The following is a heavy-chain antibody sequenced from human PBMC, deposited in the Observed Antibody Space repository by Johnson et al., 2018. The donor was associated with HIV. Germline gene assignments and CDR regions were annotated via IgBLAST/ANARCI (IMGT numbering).Heavy chain of an antibody. CDR1: GFTFSSYG. J-gene: IGHJ3*02. CDR2: IRYDGSNK. CDR3: ARTARRYFVDAFDI. D-gene: IGHD3-9*01. Sequence: QVQLVESGGGVVQPGGSLRLSCVASGFTFSSYGIHWVRQALGKGLEWVAFIRYDGSNKYYGDSVKGRFTISRDNAKNSLYLQMNSLRAEDTAVYYCARTARRYFVDAFDIWGQGTMVTVSS. V-gene: IGHV3-30*02.